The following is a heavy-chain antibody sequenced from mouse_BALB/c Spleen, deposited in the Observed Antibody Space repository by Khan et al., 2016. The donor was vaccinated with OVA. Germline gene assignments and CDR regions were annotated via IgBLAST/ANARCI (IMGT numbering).Heavy chain of an antibody. D-gene: IGHD2-12*01. CDR2: IYPGNSET. V-gene: IGHV1-5*01. J-gene: IGHJ3*01. CDR1: GYSFTNYL. Sequence: VQLQLPGTVLARPGSSVKMSCKTSGYSFTNYLIHWVKQRPGQGLEWIGDIYPGNSETTYNQKFKDKAKLTADTSASTAYMELSSLTNEDFAVDYCKRGGYSSFAYWGQGTLVTVSA. CDR3: KRGGYSSFAY.